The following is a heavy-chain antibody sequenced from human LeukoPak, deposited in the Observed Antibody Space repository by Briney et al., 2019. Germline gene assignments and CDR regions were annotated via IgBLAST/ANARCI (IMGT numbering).Heavy chain of an antibody. Sequence: GGSLRLSCAASGFTLRNYWVSWVRQAPGKGPQWVANINEDGSEKYYVDSVKGRFIISRDNSKNTLYLQMNSLRAEDTAVYYCAKGVMYSSSCFDYWGQGTLVTVSS. V-gene: IGHV3-7*03. CDR2: INEDGSEK. D-gene: IGHD6-13*01. CDR3: AKGVMYSSSCFDY. CDR1: GFTLRNYW. J-gene: IGHJ4*02.